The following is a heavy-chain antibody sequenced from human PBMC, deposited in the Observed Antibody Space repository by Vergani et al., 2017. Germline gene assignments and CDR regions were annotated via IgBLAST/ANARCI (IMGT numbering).Heavy chain of an antibody. CDR3: AREVGTEGFDY. Sequence: QLQLQESGSGLVKPSQTLSLTCAVSGDSISRGGYYWNWIRQHPGKGLEWIGYIYYSGSTNYNSSLKSRVSMSVDTSKNQFSLRLSSVTAADTAVYYCAREVGTEGFDYWGQGTLVTVSS. CDR2: IYYSGST. J-gene: IGHJ4*02. D-gene: IGHD2-21*02. V-gene: IGHV4-31*11. CDR1: GDSISRGGYY.